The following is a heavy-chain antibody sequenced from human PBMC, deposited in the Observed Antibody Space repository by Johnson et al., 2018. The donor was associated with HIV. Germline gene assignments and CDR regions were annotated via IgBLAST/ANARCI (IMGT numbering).Heavy chain of an antibody. CDR3: ARGSYDFWSGYYTGHDAFDI. CDR1: GFTFSSYG. J-gene: IGHJ3*02. CDR2: IRYDGSNK. V-gene: IGHV3-30*02. D-gene: IGHD3-3*01. Sequence: VQLVESGGGVVRPGGSLRLSCAASGFTFSSYGMHWVRQAPGKGLEWVAFIRYDGSNKYYADSVKGRFTISRDNSKNTLYLQMNSLRAEDTAVYYCARGSYDFWSGYYTGHDAFDIWGQGTMVTVSS.